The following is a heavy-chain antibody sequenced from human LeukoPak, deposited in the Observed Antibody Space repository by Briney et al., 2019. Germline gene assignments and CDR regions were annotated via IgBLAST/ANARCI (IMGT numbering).Heavy chain of an antibody. V-gene: IGHV4-4*07. CDR3: ARDRDSGSSSNRFFFDY. CDR1: GDSISSYY. CDR2: ILTSGST. D-gene: IGHD1-26*01. J-gene: IGHJ4*02. Sequence: PSETLSLTCTVSGDSISSYYWSWVRQPAGMGLEWIGRILTSGSTNYNPSLKSRVSMSVDTSKNQFSLKLSSVTAADTAVYYCARDRDSGSSSNRFFFDYWGQGTLVTVSS.